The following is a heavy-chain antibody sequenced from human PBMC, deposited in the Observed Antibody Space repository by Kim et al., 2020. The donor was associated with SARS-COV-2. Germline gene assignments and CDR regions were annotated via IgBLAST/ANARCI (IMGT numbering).Heavy chain of an antibody. CDR3: ARDTRVILGYPYYCYGMDV. V-gene: IGHV3-23*03. D-gene: IGHD2-21*01. J-gene: IGHJ6*02. Sequence: KGRLTISRDNSKNTLYLQMNSLRAEDTAVYYCARDTRVILGYPYYCYGMDVRGQGTTVTVSS.